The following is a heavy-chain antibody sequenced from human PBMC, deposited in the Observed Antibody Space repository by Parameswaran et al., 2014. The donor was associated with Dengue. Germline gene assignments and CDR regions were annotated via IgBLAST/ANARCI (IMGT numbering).Heavy chain of an antibody. CDR2: IKQDGSEK. V-gene: IGHV3-7*01. J-gene: IGHJ4*02. Sequence: VRQAPGKGLEWVANIKQDGSEKYYVDSVKGRFTISRDNAKNSLYLQMNSLRAEDTAVYYCARGKRITIFGVVITPGEYYFDYWGQGTLVTVSS. D-gene: IGHD3-3*01. CDR3: ARGKRITIFGVVITPGEYYFDY.